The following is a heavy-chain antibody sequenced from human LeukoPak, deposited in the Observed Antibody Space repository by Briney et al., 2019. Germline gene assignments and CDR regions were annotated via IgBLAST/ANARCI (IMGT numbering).Heavy chain of an antibody. CDR3: ARGPYSDFWSGYPYFDY. V-gene: IGHV4-61*02. D-gene: IGHD3-3*01. CDR1: GGSISSGNYY. J-gene: IGHJ4*02. CDR2: IYTSGST. Sequence: PSETLSLTCTVSGGSISSGNYYWSWIRQPAGKGLELIGRIYTSGSTNYNPSLKSRVTISVDTSKNHFSLRLSSVTAADTAVYYCARGPYSDFWSGYPYFDYWGQGTLVTVSS.